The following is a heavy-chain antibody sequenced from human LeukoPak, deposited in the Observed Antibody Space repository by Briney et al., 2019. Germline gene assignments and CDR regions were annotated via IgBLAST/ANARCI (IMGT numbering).Heavy chain of an antibody. CDR1: GFTVSNYG. Sequence: GGSLRLSCAASGFTVSNYGMNWVRQAPGEGLEWVSYISSSGTTIYYADSVRGRFTISRDNAKNSLHLQMNSLRDEDTAVYYCARVTGTWWADYWGQGTLVTVSS. J-gene: IGHJ4*02. CDR3: ARVTGTWWADY. V-gene: IGHV3-48*02. CDR2: ISSSGTTI. D-gene: IGHD2-8*02.